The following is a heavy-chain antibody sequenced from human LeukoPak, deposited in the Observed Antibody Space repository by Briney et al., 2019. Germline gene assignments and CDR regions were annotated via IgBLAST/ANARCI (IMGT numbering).Heavy chain of an antibody. Sequence: SETLSLTCTVSGGSISTSNYYWGWIRQPPGKGLEWIGNIFYSGSTYYSPPLKSRVTISVDTSKNQFSLKLSSVTAADTAVYYCASLALGYYNYWGQGTLVTVSS. CDR3: ASLALGYYNY. CDR1: GGSISTSNYY. V-gene: IGHV4-39*01. D-gene: IGHD3-22*01. J-gene: IGHJ4*02. CDR2: IFYSGST.